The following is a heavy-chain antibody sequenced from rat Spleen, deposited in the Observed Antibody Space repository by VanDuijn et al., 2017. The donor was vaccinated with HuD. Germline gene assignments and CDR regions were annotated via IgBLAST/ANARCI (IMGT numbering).Heavy chain of an antibody. V-gene: IGHV2S12*01. Sequence: QVQLKESGPGLVQPSQTLSLTCTVSGFSLTSNGVSWVRQPPGKGLEWIAAISSGGSTYYNSALKSRLSISRDTSKSQVFLKMNSLQTEDTAIYFCTRVFTDWYFDFWGPGTMVTVSS. D-gene: IGHD1-11*01. CDR3: TRVFTDWYFDF. CDR2: ISSGGST. CDR1: GFSLTSNG. J-gene: IGHJ1*01.